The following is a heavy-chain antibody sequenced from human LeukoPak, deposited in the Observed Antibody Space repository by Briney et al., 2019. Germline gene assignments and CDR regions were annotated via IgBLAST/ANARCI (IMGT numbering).Heavy chain of an antibody. J-gene: IGHJ6*02. CDR1: GLTFSNAW. V-gene: IGHV3-15*01. D-gene: IGHD3-10*01. CDR3: TTGGLRGVITHFYGLDV. Sequence: GGSLRLSCAASGLTFSNAWMTWVRQAPGKGLEWVGRIKSKTDGGTTDYAAPVKGRFTISRDDSKDTLYLQMNSLKTEDTAVYYCTTGGLRGVITHFYGLDVWGQGTTVTVSS. CDR2: IKSKTDGGTT.